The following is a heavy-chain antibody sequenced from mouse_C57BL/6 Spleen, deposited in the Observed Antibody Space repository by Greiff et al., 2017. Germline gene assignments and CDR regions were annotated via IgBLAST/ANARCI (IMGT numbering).Heavy chain of an antibody. CDR2: SNPNNGGT. V-gene: IGHV1-18*01. CDR1: GYTFTDYN. CDR3: ARYPLYYGSSSYAMDY. J-gene: IGHJ4*01. Sequence: EVQLQQSGPELVKPGASVKIPCKASGYTFTDYNMDWVKQSHGKSLEWIGDSNPNNGGTIYNQKFKGKGILTVDKSSSTAYMELRSLTSEDTPVYYCARYPLYYGSSSYAMDYWGQGTSVTSSS. D-gene: IGHD1-1*01.